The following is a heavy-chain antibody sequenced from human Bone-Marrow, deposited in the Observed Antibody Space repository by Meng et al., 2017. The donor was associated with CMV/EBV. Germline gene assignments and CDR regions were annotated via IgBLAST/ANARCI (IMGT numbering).Heavy chain of an antibody. V-gene: IGHV3-11*04. D-gene: IGHD3-3*01. CDR2: ISSSGSTI. CDR1: GFTVSSNY. CDR3: ARSKRLGVVITYYYYGMDV. Sequence: GGSLRLSCAASGFTVSSNYMSWVRQAPGKGLEWVSYISSSGSTIYYADSVKGRFTISRDNAKNSLYLQMNSLRAEDTAVYYCARSKRLGVVITYYYYGMDVWGQGTTVTVSS. J-gene: IGHJ6*02.